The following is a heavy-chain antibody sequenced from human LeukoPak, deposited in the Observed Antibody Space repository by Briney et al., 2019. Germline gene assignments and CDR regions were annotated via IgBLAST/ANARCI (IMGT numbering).Heavy chain of an antibody. J-gene: IGHJ6*02. V-gene: IGHV3-30-3*01. CDR1: GFTFSSYA. Sequence: GGSLRLSCAASGFTFSSYAMHWVRQAPGKGLEWVAVISYDGSNKYYADSVKGRFTISRDNSKNTLYLQMNSLRAEDTAVYYCARARTDSSGPYYYYYGMDVWGQGTKVPVPS. CDR2: ISYDGSNK. D-gene: IGHD6-25*01. CDR3: ARARTDSSGPYYYYYGMDV.